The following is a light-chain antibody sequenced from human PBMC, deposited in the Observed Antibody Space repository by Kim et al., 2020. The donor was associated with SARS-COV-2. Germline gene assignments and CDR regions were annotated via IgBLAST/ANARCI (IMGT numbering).Light chain of an antibody. Sequence: DIQMTQSPSSLSASVGDRVTITCRASQDINNYLAWYQQKPGTAPKLLIYGVSTLQSGVPSRFSGSGSAPDFTLTITSRQPEDVATYYCQKYNSGSWTFGQGTKVDIK. J-gene: IGKJ1*01. V-gene: IGKV1-27*01. CDR1: QDINNY. CDR3: QKYNSGSWT. CDR2: GVS.